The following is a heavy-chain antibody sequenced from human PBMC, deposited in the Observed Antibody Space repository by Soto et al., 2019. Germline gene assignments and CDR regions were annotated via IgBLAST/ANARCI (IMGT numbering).Heavy chain of an antibody. V-gene: IGHV4-34*01. CDR3: ARGGRQQLRPTPSSYKIDY. Sequence: ASETLSLTCAVYGGYCSGYYWSCIRQPPGKGLEWIGEINHSGSTNYNPSLKSRVTISVDMSKNQFSLKLSSVTAADTAVYYCARGGRQQLRPTPSSYKIDYWGQGTLVTVSS. J-gene: IGHJ4*02. CDR2: INHSGST. CDR1: GGYCSGYY. D-gene: IGHD6-13*01.